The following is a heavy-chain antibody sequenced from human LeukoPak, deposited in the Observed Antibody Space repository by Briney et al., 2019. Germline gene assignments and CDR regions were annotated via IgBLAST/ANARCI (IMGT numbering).Heavy chain of an antibody. CDR1: GGSFSGYY. Sequence: PSETLSLTCAVYGGSFSGYYWSWIRQPPGKGLEWIGEINHSGSTNYNPSLKSRATISVDTSKNQFSLKLSSVTAAGTAVYYCARVAELRGVYWGQGTLVTVSS. D-gene: IGHD1-14*01. CDR2: INHSGST. J-gene: IGHJ4*02. CDR3: ARVAELRGVY. V-gene: IGHV4-34*01.